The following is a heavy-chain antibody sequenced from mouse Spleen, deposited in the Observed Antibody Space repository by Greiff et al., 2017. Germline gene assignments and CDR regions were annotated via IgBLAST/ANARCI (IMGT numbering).Heavy chain of an antibody. CDR3: ARATYYRTGYAMDY. V-gene: IGHV5-4*02. CDR1: GFTFSDYY. D-gene: IGHD2-14*01. CDR2: ISDGGSYT. Sequence: EVQLVESGGGLVKPGGSLKLSCAASGFTFSDYYMYWVRQTPEKRLEWVATISDGGSYTYYPDSVKGRFTISRDNAKNNLYLQMSSLKSEDTAMYYCARATYYRTGYAMDYWGQGTSVTVSS. J-gene: IGHJ4*01.